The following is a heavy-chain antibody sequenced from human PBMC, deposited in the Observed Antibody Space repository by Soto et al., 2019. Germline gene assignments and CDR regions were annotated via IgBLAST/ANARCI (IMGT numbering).Heavy chain of an antibody. V-gene: IGHV4-34*01. D-gene: IGHD2-15*01. CDR3: ARGQNCSGGSCYSDYYYYYMDV. CDR1: GGSFSGYY. CDR2: INHSGST. Sequence: SETLSLTCAVYGGSFSGYYWSWIRQPPGKGLEWIGEINHSGSTNYNPSLKSRVTIPVDTSKNQFSLKLSSVTAVDTAVYYCARGQNCSGGSCYSDYYYYYMDVWGKGTTVTVSS. J-gene: IGHJ6*03.